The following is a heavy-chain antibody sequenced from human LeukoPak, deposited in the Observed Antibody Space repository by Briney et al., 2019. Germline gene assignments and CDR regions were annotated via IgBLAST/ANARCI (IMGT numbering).Heavy chain of an antibody. Sequence: GRSLRLSCAASGFTFSDYYMSWIRQAPGEGLEWDSYISSSGSTIYYAGSGKDRFTISRDNAKNSLYLQMNRLRAEDTSVYYCATFVVTPTEGYYYYYMDVWGKGTTVTVSS. CDR3: ATFVVTPTEGYYYYYMDV. J-gene: IGHJ6*03. CDR2: ISSSGSTI. CDR1: GFTFSDYY. D-gene: IGHD4-23*01. V-gene: IGHV3-11*04.